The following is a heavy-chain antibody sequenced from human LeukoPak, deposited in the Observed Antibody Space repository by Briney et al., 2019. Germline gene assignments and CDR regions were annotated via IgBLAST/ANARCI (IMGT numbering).Heavy chain of an antibody. Sequence: GGSLRLSCAASGFTFSDYYMSWIRQAPGKGLEWVSYISGSGSTIFYADSVKGRFNISRDNAKSSLHLQMNSLRAEDTAVYYCARVVDGSGSYDNHDSFDIWGQGTMVTVSS. CDR3: ARVVDGSGSYDNHDSFDI. CDR2: ISGSGSTI. J-gene: IGHJ3*02. V-gene: IGHV3-11*01. D-gene: IGHD3-10*01. CDR1: GFTFSDYY.